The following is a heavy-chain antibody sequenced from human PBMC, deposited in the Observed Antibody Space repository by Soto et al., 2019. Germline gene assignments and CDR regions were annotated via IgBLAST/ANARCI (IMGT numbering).Heavy chain of an antibody. V-gene: IGHV3-30*18. CDR1: GFTFSSYG. CDR2: ILYDGSNK. CDR3: AKDNGSGCDWLRVGDASDI. Sequence: QVQLVESGGGVVQPGRSLRLSCAASGFTFSSYGMHWVRQAPGKGLEWVAVILYDGSNKYYADSVKGRLTISRDNSKNTLYLQMNSLRGEDTAVYYCAKDNGSGCDWLRVGDASDIWGQGTMVTVSS. D-gene: IGHD5-12*01. J-gene: IGHJ3*02.